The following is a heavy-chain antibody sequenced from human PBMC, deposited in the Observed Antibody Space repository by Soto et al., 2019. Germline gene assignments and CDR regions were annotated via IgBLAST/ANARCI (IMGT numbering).Heavy chain of an antibody. V-gene: IGHV1-58*01. CDR3: AAAHSSGYYYIPY. CDR2: IVVGSGNT. J-gene: IGHJ4*02. D-gene: IGHD3-22*01. Sequence: GASVKVSCKASGFTFTSSAVQWVRRARGQRLEWIGWIVVGSGNTNYAQKFQERVTITRDMSTSTAYMELSSLRSEDTAVYYCAAAHSSGYYYIPYWGQGTLVTVSS. CDR1: GFTFTSSA.